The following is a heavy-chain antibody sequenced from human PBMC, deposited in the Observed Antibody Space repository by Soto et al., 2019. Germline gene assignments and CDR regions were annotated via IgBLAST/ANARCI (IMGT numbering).Heavy chain of an antibody. Sequence: QVQLVQSGAEVKKPGASVKVSCKASGYTFTSYDISWVRQATGQGSELMGWMNPNSGNTGFAQKFQGRVTMTRNTSISTAYMELSSLRSEDTAVYYCARERAHYGMDVWGQGTTVTVSS. J-gene: IGHJ6*02. V-gene: IGHV1-8*01. CDR1: GYTFTSYD. CDR2: MNPNSGNT. CDR3: ARERAHYGMDV. D-gene: IGHD6-25*01.